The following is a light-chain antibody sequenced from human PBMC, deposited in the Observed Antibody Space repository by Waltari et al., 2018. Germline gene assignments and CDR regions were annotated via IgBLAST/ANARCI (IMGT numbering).Light chain of an antibody. CDR3: QKYNSAPI. CDR1: QSVSSY. CDR2: DAS. V-gene: IGKV3-11*01. J-gene: IGKJ4*01. Sequence: EIVLTQSPATLSLCRGERDTHSCSTSQSVSSYLAWYQQTPGQAPRLLIYDASNRATGIPARFSSSGSGTDFTLTSSSLEPEDFATYYCQKYNSAPIFGGGTKVEIK.